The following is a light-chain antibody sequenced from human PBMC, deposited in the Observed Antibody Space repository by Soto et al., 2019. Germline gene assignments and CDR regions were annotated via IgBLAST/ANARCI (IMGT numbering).Light chain of an antibody. CDR3: QHNYSTPPT. J-gene: IGKJ1*01. CDR1: QTIGTN. Sequence: DIQMTQSPSSLPASVGDRVSITCRASQTIGTNLNWYQQKPGKAPKVLIYGASTLQSGMPSRFSGSGFGTDFTLTISSLQPEDFATYYCQHNYSTPPTFGQGTKVEIK. V-gene: IGKV1-39*01. CDR2: GAS.